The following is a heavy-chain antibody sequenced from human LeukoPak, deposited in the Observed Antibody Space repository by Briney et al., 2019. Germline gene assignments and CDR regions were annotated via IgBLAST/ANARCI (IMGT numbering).Heavy chain of an antibody. CDR1: GGSVSSGSYY. J-gene: IGHJ4*02. CDR2: IYYSGST. CDR3: AREPHGHCSGGSCYYYYFDY. Sequence: PSETLSLTCTVSGGSVSSGSYYWSWIRQPPGKGLEWIGYIYYSGSTNYNPSPKSRVTISVDTSKNQFSLKLSSVTAADTAVYYCAREPHGHCSGGSCYYYYFDYWGQGTLVTVSS. D-gene: IGHD2-15*01. V-gene: IGHV4-61*01.